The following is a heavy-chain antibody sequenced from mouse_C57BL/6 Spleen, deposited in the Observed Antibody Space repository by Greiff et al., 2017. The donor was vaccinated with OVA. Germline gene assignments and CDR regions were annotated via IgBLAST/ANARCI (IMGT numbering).Heavy chain of an antibody. CDR3: AREDGYYVRYFDV. CDR1: GYTFTSYW. D-gene: IGHD2-3*01. J-gene: IGHJ1*03. V-gene: IGHV1-55*01. CDR2: IYPGSGST. Sequence: QVQLKQPGAELVKPGASVKMSCKASGYTFTSYWITWVKQRPGQGLEWIGDIYPGSGSTNYNEKFKSKATLTVDTSSSTAYMQLSSLTSEDSAVYYCAREDGYYVRYFDVWGTGTTVTVSS.